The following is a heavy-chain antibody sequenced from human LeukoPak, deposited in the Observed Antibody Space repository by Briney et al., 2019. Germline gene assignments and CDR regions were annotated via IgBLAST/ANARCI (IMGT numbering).Heavy chain of an antibody. CDR2: IYSSGST. J-gene: IGHJ4*02. CDR3: AREALGGGGY. CDR1: GFTVSSNY. V-gene: IGHV3-66*01. D-gene: IGHD3-10*01. Sequence: GGSLRLSCAASGFTVSSNYMSWVRQAPGKGLEWVSIIYSSGSTYYADSVKGRFTISRDNSRNTLYLQMNSLRAEDTAVYHCAREALGGGGYWGQATMVTVSS.